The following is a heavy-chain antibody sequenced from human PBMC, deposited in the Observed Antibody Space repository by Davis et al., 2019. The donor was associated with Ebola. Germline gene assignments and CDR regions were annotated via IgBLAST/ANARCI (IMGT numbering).Heavy chain of an antibody. V-gene: IGHV1-69*05. J-gene: IGHJ6*02. CDR3: ARSKGITIFGVPTIVWNGMDV. CDR1: GGTFSSYA. Sequence: SVKVSCKASGGTFSSYAISWVRQAPGQGLEWMGGIIPIFGTANYAQKFQGRVTMTTDTSTSTAYMELRSLRSDDTAVYYCARSKGITIFGVPTIVWNGMDVWGQGTTVTVSS. CDR2: IIPIFGTA. D-gene: IGHD3-3*01.